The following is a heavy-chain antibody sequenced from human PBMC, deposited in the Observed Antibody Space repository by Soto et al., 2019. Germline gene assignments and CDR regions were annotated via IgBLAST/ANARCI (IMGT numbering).Heavy chain of an antibody. CDR2: ISGSGGSA. D-gene: IGHD1-26*01. V-gene: IGHV3-23*01. CDR1: GFTFSSYA. Sequence: EVQLLESGGGLVQPGGSLRLSCAASGFTFSSYAMSWVRQAPGKGLEWVSVISGSGGSAHYADSVKGRFTISRDNSKNTQDLQMNSLRADGTAVYDCAKDPKTELGLWYFDLWGRGTLVNVSS. CDR3: AKDPKTELGLWYFDL. J-gene: IGHJ2*01.